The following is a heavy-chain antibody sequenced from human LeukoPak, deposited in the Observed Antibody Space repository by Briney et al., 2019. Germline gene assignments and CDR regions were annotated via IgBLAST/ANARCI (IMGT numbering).Heavy chain of an antibody. CDR1: GGSISSTTYY. D-gene: IGHD2-2*02. J-gene: IGHJ4*02. CDR3: ASLPHYCSSTSCYSGDY. Sequence: PSETLSLTCTVSGGSISSTTYYWGWIRQPPGKGLEWIGNIYYSGSTYYNPSLKSRVTISIDTSKNQFSLKLSSVTAADTAVYYCASLPHYCSSTSCYSGDYWGQGTLVTVSS. V-gene: IGHV4-39*07. CDR2: IYYSGST.